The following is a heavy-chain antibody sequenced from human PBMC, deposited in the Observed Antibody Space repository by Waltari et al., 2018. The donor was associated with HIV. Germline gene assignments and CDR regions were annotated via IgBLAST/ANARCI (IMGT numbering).Heavy chain of an antibody. V-gene: IGHV3-74*01. CDR3: AVPRCNRANCHFAS. Sequence: EVRLEESGGGLVQPGGSLRLYCAASGFSFTSSWMHWVRQVPGKRPEWVSRINTDGTYTNYADAVRGRFSNSRDNAKNTLYLQMNSLEVEDTAVYFCAVPRCNRANCHFASWGQGTLVTVSS. CDR2: INTDGTYT. CDR1: GFSFTSSW. D-gene: IGHD1-1*01. J-gene: IGHJ4*02.